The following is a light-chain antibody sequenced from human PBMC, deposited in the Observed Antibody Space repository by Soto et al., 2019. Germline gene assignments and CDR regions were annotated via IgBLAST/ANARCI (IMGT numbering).Light chain of an antibody. V-gene: IGLV2-8*01. CDR2: EVS. CDR3: SSFAGNNNLV. J-gene: IGLJ2*01. Sequence: QSVLTQPPSASGSPGQSVTISCTGTSSDVGGYNYVSWYQQHPGTAPKLMISEVSKRPSGVPDRFSGSKSGNTASLTVSGLQAEDEAYYYCSSFAGNNNLVFGGGTKVTVL. CDR1: SSDVGGYNY.